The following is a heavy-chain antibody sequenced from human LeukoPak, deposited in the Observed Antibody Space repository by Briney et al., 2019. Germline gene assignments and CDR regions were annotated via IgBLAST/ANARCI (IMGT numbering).Heavy chain of an antibody. D-gene: IGHD3-22*01. V-gene: IGHV1-2*02. CDR2: INPNSGGT. Sequence: ASVKVSCKASGGTFSSYAISWVRQAPGQGLEWMGWINPNSGGTNYAQKFQGRVTMTRDTSISTAYMKLSRLRSDDTAVYYCARDRLPYYYDSSGYLLDYWGQGTLVTVSS. CDR1: GGTFSSYA. CDR3: ARDRLPYYYDSSGYLLDY. J-gene: IGHJ4*02.